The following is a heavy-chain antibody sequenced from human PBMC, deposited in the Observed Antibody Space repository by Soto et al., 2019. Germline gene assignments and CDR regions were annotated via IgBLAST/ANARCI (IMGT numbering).Heavy chain of an antibody. Sequence: ASVKVSCKASGYTFTSYGISWVRQAPGQGLEWMGWISAYNGNTNYAQKLQGRVTMTTDTSTSTAYMELRSLRSDDTAVYYCARGVYYYGSGSYYNIDYYYYYMDVWGKGTTVTVSS. CDR1: GYTFTSYG. V-gene: IGHV1-18*01. J-gene: IGHJ6*03. CDR3: ARGVYYYGSGSYYNIDYYYYYMDV. D-gene: IGHD3-10*01. CDR2: ISAYNGNT.